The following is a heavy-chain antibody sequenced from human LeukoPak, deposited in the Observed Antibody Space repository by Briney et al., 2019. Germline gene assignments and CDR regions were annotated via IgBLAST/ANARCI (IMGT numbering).Heavy chain of an antibody. D-gene: IGHD2-2*02. CDR3: AREGYCSGTSCYNFNY. CDR2: INHSGSS. J-gene: IGHJ4*02. V-gene: IGHV4-34*01. Sequence: SETLSLTCAVYGGSFRGYYWSWIRQPPGKGLEWIGEINHSGSSNYNPSLKSRVTISLDTSKNQFSLNLSSVTAADTAVYYCAREGYCSGTSCYNFNYWGQGTPVTVSS. CDR1: GGSFRGYY.